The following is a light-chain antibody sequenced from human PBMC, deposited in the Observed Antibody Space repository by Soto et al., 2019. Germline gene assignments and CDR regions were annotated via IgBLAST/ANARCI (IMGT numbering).Light chain of an antibody. J-gene: IGKJ1*01. CDR1: QSVSSSY. Sequence: EIVFTQSPSTLSLSPGERATLSCRASQSVSSSYLAWYQQKFGQAPRLLIYDASRRATGIPERFSGSGSGTDFTLTINRLEPEDFAVYYCQQYGSSPTFGLGTKVDIK. V-gene: IGKV3-20*01. CDR3: QQYGSSPT. CDR2: DAS.